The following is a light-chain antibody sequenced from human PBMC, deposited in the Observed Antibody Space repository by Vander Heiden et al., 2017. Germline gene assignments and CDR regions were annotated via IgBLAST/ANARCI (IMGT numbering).Light chain of an antibody. J-gene: IGKJ1*01. CDR2: GAS. CDR3: QQDNDWPLWT. Sequence: EIVMTQSPVTLSVSPGERATLSCRASQSVSSNLAWYQQKPGQAPRLLISGASTRATGIPARFSGGGSGTEFTLTISSRQSEDFAVYYCQQDNDWPLWTFGQGTKVEIK. V-gene: IGKV3-15*01. CDR1: QSVSSN.